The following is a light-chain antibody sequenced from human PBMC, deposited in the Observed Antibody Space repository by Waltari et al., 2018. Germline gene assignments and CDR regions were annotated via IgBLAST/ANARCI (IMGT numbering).Light chain of an antibody. CDR1: QSVSSSY. V-gene: IGKV3-20*01. J-gene: IGKJ1*01. CDR2: GAS. Sequence: EIVLTQSPGTLSSSPGERATLSCRASQSVSSSYLAWYQQKPSQAPRLLIYGASSRATGITDRFSGSGSGTDFTLTISRLEPEDFAVYYCQQYGRSPRTFGQGTKVEIK. CDR3: QQYGRSPRT.